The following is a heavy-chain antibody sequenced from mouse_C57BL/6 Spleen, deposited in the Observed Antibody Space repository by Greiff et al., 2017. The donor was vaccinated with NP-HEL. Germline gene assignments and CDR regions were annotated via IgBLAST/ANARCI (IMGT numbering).Heavy chain of an antibody. V-gene: IGHV1-69*01. CDR2: IDPSDSYT. D-gene: IGHD1-3*01. CDR3: ARENKGDAMDY. Sequence: VQLQQSGAELVMPGASVKLSCKASGYTFTSYWMHWVKQRPGQGLEWIGEIDPSDSYTNYNQKFKGKSTLTVDKSSSTAYMQLSSLTSEDSAVYYCARENKGDAMDYWGQGTSVTVSS. CDR1: GYTFTSYW. J-gene: IGHJ4*01.